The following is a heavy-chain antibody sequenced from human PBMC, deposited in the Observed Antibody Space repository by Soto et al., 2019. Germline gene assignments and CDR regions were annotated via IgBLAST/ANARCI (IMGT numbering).Heavy chain of an antibody. J-gene: IGHJ4*02. Sequence: NPSETLSLTCAVYGGSFINYSYSWIRQAPGKGLEWIGEVNHSGKTDYNPSLKSRGTISVDTSKNQFSLKLIPVTAADTAVYYCAAMYYDFWSATLNSAYWGQGTPVTVSS. V-gene: IGHV4-34*01. CDR2: VNHSGKT. D-gene: IGHD3-3*01. CDR1: GGSFINYS. CDR3: AAMYYDFWSATLNSAY.